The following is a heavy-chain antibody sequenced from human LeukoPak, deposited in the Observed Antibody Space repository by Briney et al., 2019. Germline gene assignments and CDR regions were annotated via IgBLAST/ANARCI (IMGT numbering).Heavy chain of an antibody. CDR3: ARDFGLRCSGGTCYSVYYYGMDV. CDR1: GFSFSNYA. V-gene: IGHV3-7*03. J-gene: IGHJ6*04. D-gene: IGHD2-15*01. Sequence: QAGGSLRLSCSASGFSFSNYAMYWVRQAPGKGLEWVANIKQGGSEKYYVDSVKGRVTISRDNAKNSLYLQMNSLRAEDTAVYYCARDFGLRCSGGTCYSVYYYGMDVWGKGTTVTVSS. CDR2: IKQGGSEK.